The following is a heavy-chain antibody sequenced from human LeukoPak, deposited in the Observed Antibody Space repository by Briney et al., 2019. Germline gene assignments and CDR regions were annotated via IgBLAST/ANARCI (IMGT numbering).Heavy chain of an antibody. Sequence: RRSLRLSCAASGFTFSSYAMHWVRQAPGKGLEWVAVISYDGSNKYYADSVKGRFTISRDNSKNTLYLQMNSLRAEDTAVYFCARIAATGTSFDFWGQGALVTVSS. V-gene: IGHV3-30-3*01. CDR3: ARIAATGTSFDF. CDR2: ISYDGSNK. CDR1: GFTFSSYA. J-gene: IGHJ4*02. D-gene: IGHD6-13*01.